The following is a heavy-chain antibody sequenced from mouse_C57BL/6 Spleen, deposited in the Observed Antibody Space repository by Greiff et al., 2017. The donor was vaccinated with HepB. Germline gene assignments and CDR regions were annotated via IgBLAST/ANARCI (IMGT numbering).Heavy chain of an antibody. CDR2: INPNYGTT. D-gene: IGHD2-3*01. CDR3: ARGQIDGYYEAWFAY. Sequence: VQLQQSGPELVKPGASVKISCKASGYSFTDYNMNWVKQSNGKSLEWIGVINPNYGTTSYNQKFKGKATLTVDQSSSTAYMQLNSLTSEDSAVYYGARGQIDGYYEAWFAYWGQGTLVTVSA. V-gene: IGHV1-39*01. J-gene: IGHJ3*01. CDR1: GYSFTDYN.